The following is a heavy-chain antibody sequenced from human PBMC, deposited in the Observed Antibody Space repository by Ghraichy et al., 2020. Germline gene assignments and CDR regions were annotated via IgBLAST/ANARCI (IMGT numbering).Heavy chain of an antibody. D-gene: IGHD3-10*01. V-gene: IGHV4-59*01. CDR1: GGSISSYY. CDR3: ARADGLWFGEAAFDI. J-gene: IGHJ3*02. Sequence: SENLSLTCTVSGGSISSYYWSWIRQPPGKGLEWIGYIYYSGSTNYNPSLKSRVTISVDTSKNQFSLKLSSVTAADTAVYYCARADGLWFGEAAFDIWGQGTMVTVSS. CDR2: IYYSGST.